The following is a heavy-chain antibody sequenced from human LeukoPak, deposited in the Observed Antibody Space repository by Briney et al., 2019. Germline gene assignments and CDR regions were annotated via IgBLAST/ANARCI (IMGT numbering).Heavy chain of an antibody. J-gene: IGHJ4*02. CDR3: ASSSSSWYVNDY. V-gene: IGHV1-69*11. D-gene: IGHD6-13*01. CDR1: GGTFSSYA. Sequence: GASVKVSCKASGGTFSSYAISWVRQAPGQGLEWMGRIIPILGTANYAQKFQGRVTITADESTSTAYMELSSLRSEDTAVYYCASSSSSWYVNDYWGQGTLVTVSS. CDR2: IIPILGTA.